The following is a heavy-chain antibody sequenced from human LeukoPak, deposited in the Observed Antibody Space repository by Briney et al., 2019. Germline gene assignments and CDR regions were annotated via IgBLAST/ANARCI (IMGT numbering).Heavy chain of an antibody. V-gene: IGHV3-30*14. J-gene: IGHJ6*03. Sequence: GGSLRLSCAASGFSFSSYAMHWVRQAPGKGLECVAVISYDGSNKYYADSVKGRFTISRDNLKNMLYLQMNSLRAEDTAVYYCAKDQNGYYYYYLDVWGKGTTVTISS. CDR1: GFSFSSYA. D-gene: IGHD1-1*01. CDR2: ISYDGSNK. CDR3: AKDQNGYYYYYLDV.